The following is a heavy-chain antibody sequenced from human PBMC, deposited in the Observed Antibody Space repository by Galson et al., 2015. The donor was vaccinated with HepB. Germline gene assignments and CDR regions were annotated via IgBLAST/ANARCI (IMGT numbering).Heavy chain of an antibody. CDR3: ARATSGDRVPREHYYFDY. J-gene: IGHJ4*02. CDR2: INPNSGGT. CDR1: GYTFTGYY. Sequence: SVKVSCKASGYTFTGYYMHWVRQAPGQGLEWMGWINPNSGGTNYAQKFQGRVTMTRDTSISTAYMELSRLRSDDTAVYYCARATSGDRVPREHYYFDYWGQGTLVTVSS. V-gene: IGHV1-2*02. D-gene: IGHD1/OR15-1a*01.